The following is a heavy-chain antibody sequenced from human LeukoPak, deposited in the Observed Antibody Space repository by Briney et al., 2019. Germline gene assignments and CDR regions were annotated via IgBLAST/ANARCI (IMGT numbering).Heavy chain of an antibody. V-gene: IGHV3-23*01. J-gene: IGHJ4*02. D-gene: IGHD5-18*01. Sequence: GGSLRLSCAASGFTFSSYAMTWVRQAPGKGLEWVSSITSSGSNVYYADSVKGRFTISRDNSKNTLYLQMNSLRAEDTAVYYCAKNRGAAMVYFDYWGQGTLVTVSS. CDR2: ITSSGSNV. CDR3: AKNRGAAMVYFDY. CDR1: GFTFSSYA.